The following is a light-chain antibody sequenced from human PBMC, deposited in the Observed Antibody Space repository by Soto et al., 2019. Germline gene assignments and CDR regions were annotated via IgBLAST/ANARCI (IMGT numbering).Light chain of an antibody. CDR1: SSDIGSYNY. Sequence: QSALTQPASVSGSPGQSITISCTGTSSDIGSYNYVSWYQQHPGKAPKLMIYDVSNRPSGVSNRFFGSKSGNTASLTISGLQNEDETDYYCSSYIFGDTPWVFGRGTQLTVL. V-gene: IGLV2-14*03. CDR2: DVS. CDR3: SSYIFGDTPWV. J-gene: IGLJ3*02.